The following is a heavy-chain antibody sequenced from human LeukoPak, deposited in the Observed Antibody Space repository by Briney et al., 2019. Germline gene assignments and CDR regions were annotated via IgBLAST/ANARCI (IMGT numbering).Heavy chain of an antibody. D-gene: IGHD1-26*01. V-gene: IGHV4-39*01. J-gene: IGHJ5*02. CDR1: GGSISSYY. CDR3: ARPGIVGAVSWFDP. CDR2: IYYSGST. Sequence: SETLSLTCTVSGGSISSYYWGWIRQPPGKGLEWIGSIYYSGSTYYNPSLKSRVTISVDTSKNQFSLKLSSVTAADTAVYYCARPGIVGAVSWFDPWGQGTLVTVSS.